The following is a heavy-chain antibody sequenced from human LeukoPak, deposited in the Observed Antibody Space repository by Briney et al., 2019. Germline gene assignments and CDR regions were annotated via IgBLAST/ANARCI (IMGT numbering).Heavy chain of an antibody. J-gene: IGHJ4*02. CDR3: ARVGPGTYYYDPADY. CDR2: ISSSSSYI. Sequence: GGSLRLSCAASGFTFSSYSMNWVRQAPGKGLEWVSSISSSSSYIYYADSVKGRFTISRDNAKNSLYLQMNSLRAEDTAVYYCARVGPGTYYYDPADYWGQGTLVTVSS. V-gene: IGHV3-21*01. D-gene: IGHD3-22*01. CDR1: GFTFSSYS.